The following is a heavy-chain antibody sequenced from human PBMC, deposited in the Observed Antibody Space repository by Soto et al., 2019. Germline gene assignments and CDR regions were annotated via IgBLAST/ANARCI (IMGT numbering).Heavy chain of an antibody. V-gene: IGHV4-31*03. Sequence: QVQLQESGPGLVKPSQTLSLTCTVSGGSISSGGYYWSWIRQHPGKGLEWIGYIYYSGSTYYNPSLKSRVTISVDTSKNQFSLKLSSVTAADTAVYYCARAGGLRYFAWLGPLFDYWGQGTLVTVSS. D-gene: IGHD3-9*01. CDR1: GGSISSGGYY. J-gene: IGHJ4*02. CDR2: IYYSGST. CDR3: ARAGGLRYFAWLGPLFDY.